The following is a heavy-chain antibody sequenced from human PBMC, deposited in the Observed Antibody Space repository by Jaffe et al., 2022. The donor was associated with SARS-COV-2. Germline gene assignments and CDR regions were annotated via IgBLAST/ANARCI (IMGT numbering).Heavy chain of an antibody. CDR1: GFTFSSYW. V-gene: IGHV3-7*03. Sequence: EVQLVESGGGLVQPGGSLRLSCAASGFTFSSYWMSWVRQAPGKGLEWVANIKQDGSEKYYVDSVKGRFTISRDNAKNSLYLQMNSLRAEDTAVYYCARGGAVVTSAEFDYWGQGTLVTVSS. D-gene: IGHD2-21*02. CDR2: IKQDGSEK. CDR3: ARGGAVVTSAEFDY. J-gene: IGHJ4*02.